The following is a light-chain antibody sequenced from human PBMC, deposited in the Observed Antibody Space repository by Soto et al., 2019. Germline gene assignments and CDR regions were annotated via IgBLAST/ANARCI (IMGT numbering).Light chain of an antibody. V-gene: IGKV3-11*01. CDR2: DAS. J-gene: IGKJ4*01. CDR3: EQGSNWPPGLT. Sequence: EIVLTQSPATLSLSPGERATLSCRASQSVSTYLAWYQQKPGQAPRLLIYDASNSASGIPARFSGSGSGTGFTLSISSLEPEDFAVYYCEQGSNWPPGLTFGGGSKVEIK. CDR1: QSVSTY.